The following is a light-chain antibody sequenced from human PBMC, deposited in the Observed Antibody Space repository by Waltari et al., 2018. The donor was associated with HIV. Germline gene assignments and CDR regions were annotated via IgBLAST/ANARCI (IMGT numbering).Light chain of an antibody. CDR2: AAS. V-gene: IGKV1-6*01. Sequence: AIQMTQSPPSLSASVGDRVTITCRASQNIRRDLGCYQQQPGKAPKRLIYAASTLQTGVASRCRSGGSGTEIILTINRLQSDDSATYYCLQDDSFPLTFGPGTKVDLK. J-gene: IGKJ3*01. CDR1: QNIRRD. CDR3: LQDDSFPLT.